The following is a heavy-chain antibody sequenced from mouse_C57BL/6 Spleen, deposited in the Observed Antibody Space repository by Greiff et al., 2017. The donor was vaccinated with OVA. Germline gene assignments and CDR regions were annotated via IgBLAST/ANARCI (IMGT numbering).Heavy chain of an antibody. J-gene: IGHJ2*01. Sequence: EVKLVESGPELVKPGASVKISCKASGYSFTGYYMNWVKQSPEKSLEWIGEINPSTGGTTYNQKFKAKATLTVDKSSSTAYMQLKSLTSEDSAVYYCARKDYYGSSPFDYWGQGTTLTVSS. V-gene: IGHV1-42*01. CDR1: GYSFTGYY. D-gene: IGHD1-1*01. CDR2: INPSTGGT. CDR3: ARKDYYGSSPFDY.